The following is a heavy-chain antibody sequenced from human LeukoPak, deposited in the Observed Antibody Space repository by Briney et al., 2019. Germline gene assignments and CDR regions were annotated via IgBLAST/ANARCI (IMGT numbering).Heavy chain of an antibody. CDR1: GYTFTSYY. CDR2: INPSGGST. D-gene: IGHD3-22*01. Sequence: ASVKVSCKASGYTFTSYYMHWVRQAPGQGLEWMGIINPSGGSTSYAQKFQCRVTMTRDMSTSTVYMELSSLRSEDTAVYYCARPFYYDSSGYDAFDIWGQGTMVTVSS. J-gene: IGHJ3*02. V-gene: IGHV1-46*01. CDR3: ARPFYYDSSGYDAFDI.